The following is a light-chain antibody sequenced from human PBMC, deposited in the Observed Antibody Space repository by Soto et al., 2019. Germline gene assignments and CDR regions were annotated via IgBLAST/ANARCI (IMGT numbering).Light chain of an antibody. CDR1: SSNIGSNT. CDR2: SNN. J-gene: IGLJ1*01. CDR3: AAWDDSLTGPV. V-gene: IGLV1-44*01. Sequence: QSVLTQPPSASGTPGQRVTISCSGSSSNIGSNTVNWYQQLPGTAPKLLIYSNNQRPSGVPDRFSGSKAGNSASLAISGLQSEEEAAYYCAAWDDSLTGPVFGTGTKLTVL.